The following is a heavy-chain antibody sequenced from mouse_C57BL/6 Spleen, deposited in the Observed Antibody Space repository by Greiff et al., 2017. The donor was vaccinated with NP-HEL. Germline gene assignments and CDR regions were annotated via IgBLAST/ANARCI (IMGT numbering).Heavy chain of an antibody. CDR3: ARSRANPPNYAMDY. CDR1: GYSFTGYY. CDR2: INPSTGGT. V-gene: IGHV1-42*01. J-gene: IGHJ4*01. Sequence: EVQLQQSGPELVKPGASVKISCKASGYSFTGYYMNWVKQSPEKSLEWIGEINPSTGGTTYNQKFKAKATLTVDKSSSTAYMQLKSLTSEDSAVYYCARSRANPPNYAMDYWGQGTSVTVSS.